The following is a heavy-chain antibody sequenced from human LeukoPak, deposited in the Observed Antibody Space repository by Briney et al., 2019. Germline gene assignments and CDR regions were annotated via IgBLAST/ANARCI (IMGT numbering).Heavy chain of an antibody. D-gene: IGHD3-22*01. V-gene: IGHV3-23*01. CDR1: GFTFSSYA. CDR2: ISGSGGST. CDR3: ARDIRHYYDSSGYDREDAFDI. Sequence: PGGSLRLSCAASGFTFSSYAMSWVRQAPGKGLEWVSAISGSGGSTYYADSVKGRFTISRDNSKNTLYLKMNSLRAEDTAVYYCARDIRHYYDSSGYDREDAFDIWGQGTMVTVSS. J-gene: IGHJ3*02.